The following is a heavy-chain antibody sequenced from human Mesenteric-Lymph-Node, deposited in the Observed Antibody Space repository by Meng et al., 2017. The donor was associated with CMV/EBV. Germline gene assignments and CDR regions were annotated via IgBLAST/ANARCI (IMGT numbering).Heavy chain of an antibody. V-gene: IGHV4-39*02. CDR1: GSISGSDNYY. Sequence: GSISGSDNYYWGWVRQPPGKGLEWIGTIYYTGSTYYNPSLKSRVTISVDTSKNHFSLKLSSVTAADTAVFYCARRRCTGGSCYYFDSWGQGTLVTVSS. J-gene: IGHJ4*02. CDR2: IYYTGST. D-gene: IGHD2-15*01. CDR3: ARRRCTGGSCYYFDS.